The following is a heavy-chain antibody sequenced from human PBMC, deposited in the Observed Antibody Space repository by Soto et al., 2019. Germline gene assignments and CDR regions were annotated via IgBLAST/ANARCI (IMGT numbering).Heavy chain of an antibody. CDR1: GYRFTSYG. J-gene: IGHJ6*02. D-gene: IGHD3-16*01. CDR3: AMVDVYVTPSPQDV. V-gene: IGHV1-18*01. Sequence: QVQLVQSGAEVKNPGASVKVSCKASGYRFTSYGIGWVRQAPGQGLEWMGWINAYNGNTIYAQNLQGRVTLTTDTSTSTAYMELRSLRSNDTAVYYCAMVDVYVTPSPQDVWGQGTTVTVSS. CDR2: INAYNGNT.